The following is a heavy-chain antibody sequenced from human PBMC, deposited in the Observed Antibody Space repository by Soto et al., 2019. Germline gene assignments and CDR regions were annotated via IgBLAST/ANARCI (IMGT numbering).Heavy chain of an antibody. CDR1: GFTFSSYA. J-gene: IGHJ6*02. D-gene: IGHD3-9*01. CDR3: AREGGTGTGMDV. Sequence: PGGSLRLSCAASGFTFSSYAMHWVRQAPGKGLEWVAVISYDGSNKYYADSVKGRFTISRDNSKNTLYLQMSSLRAEDTAVYYCAREGGTGTGMDVWGQGTTVTVSS. CDR2: ISYDGSNK. V-gene: IGHV3-30-3*01.